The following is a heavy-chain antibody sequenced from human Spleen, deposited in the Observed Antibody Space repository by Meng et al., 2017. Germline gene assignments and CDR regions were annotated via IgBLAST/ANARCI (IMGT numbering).Heavy chain of an antibody. CDR1: GYPFPAYY. V-gene: IGHV1-2*06. J-gene: IGHJ4*02. D-gene: IGHD2-21*01. CDR3: VRDENISLGKLFGDY. Sequence: HAHLVQLGAEVKAPGASGKVSGKPSGYPFPAYYRHWVRQAPGQGLEWMGHIIPNSGDTLYAPKFQGRVSMTADTSIGTAYVELSGLRSDDTAIYYCVRDENISLGKLFGDYWGQGTLVTVSS. CDR2: IIPNSGDT.